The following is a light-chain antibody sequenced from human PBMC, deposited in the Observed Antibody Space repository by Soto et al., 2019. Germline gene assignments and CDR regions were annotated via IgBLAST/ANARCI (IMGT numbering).Light chain of an antibody. Sequence: QSALTQPPSASGSPGQSVTISCTGTSSDVGGYNYVSWHQQHPGKAPKVMIYEVNKRPSGVPDRFSGSKSGNTASLIVSGLQAEDEADYYCSSYCSSYAGSTVVFGGGTKLTVL. CDR1: SSDVGGYNY. V-gene: IGLV2-8*01. CDR3: SSYCSSYAGSTVV. J-gene: IGLJ2*01. CDR2: EVN.